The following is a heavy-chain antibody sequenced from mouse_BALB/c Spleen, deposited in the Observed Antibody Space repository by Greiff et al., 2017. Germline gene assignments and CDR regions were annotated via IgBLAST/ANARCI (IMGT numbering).Heavy chain of an antibody. CDR2: ISYSGST. V-gene: IGHV3-2*02. D-gene: IGHD1-1*01. J-gene: IGHJ3*01. Sequence: EVQLQQSGPGLVKPSQSLSLTCTVTGYSITSDYAWNWIRQFPGNKLEWMGYISYSGSTSYNPSLKSRISITRDTSKNQFFLQLNSVTTEDTATYYCARAGSSRDWFAYWGQGTLVTVSA. CDR1: GYSITSDYA. CDR3: ARAGSSRDWFAY.